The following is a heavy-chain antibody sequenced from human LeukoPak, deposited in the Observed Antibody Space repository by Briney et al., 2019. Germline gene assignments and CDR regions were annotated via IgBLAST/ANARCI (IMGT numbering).Heavy chain of an antibody. CDR2: INPNSGGT. Sequence: GASVKVSCKASGYTFTDYFMHWVRQAPGQGLEWMGWINPNSGGTNYAQKFQGRVTMTRDTSISTAYMELSRLRSDDTAVYYCARDPYGEWLLNAFDIWGQGTMVTVSS. D-gene: IGHD4-17*01. CDR3: ARDPYGEWLLNAFDI. J-gene: IGHJ3*02. CDR1: GYTFTDYF. V-gene: IGHV1-2*02.